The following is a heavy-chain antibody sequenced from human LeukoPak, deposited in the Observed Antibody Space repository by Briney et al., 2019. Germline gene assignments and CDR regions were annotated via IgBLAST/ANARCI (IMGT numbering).Heavy chain of an antibody. D-gene: IGHD1/OR15-1a*01. V-gene: IGHV3-23*01. CDR1: GFTFSDFA. Sequence: GGSLRLSCAASGFTFSDFAMSWVRQAPGKGLEWVSGMSASGSHTHSADFVKGRFTISRDNFKNTLYLQMNGLRVEDTAVYYCAKVRSGNNYYFDYWGQGTLVSVSS. J-gene: IGHJ4*02. CDR2: MSASGSHT. CDR3: AKVRSGNNYYFDY.